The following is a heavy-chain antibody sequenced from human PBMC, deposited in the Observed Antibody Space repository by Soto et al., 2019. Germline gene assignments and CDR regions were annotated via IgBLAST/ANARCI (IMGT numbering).Heavy chain of an antibody. CDR1: GFTFSSYA. CDR2: INGNGRKT. D-gene: IGHD3-3*01. V-gene: IGHV3-23*01. J-gene: IGHJ6*02. Sequence: GGSLRLSCAAPGFTFSSYAMNWVRQAPGKGLEWVSSINGNGRKTSYADSVRGRFTISRDNSKKTLFLHVNSLRAEDTAVYYCVKDLNFDFWTGYRYYAMEIWGQGTTVTVSS. CDR3: VKDLNFDFWTGYRYYAMEI.